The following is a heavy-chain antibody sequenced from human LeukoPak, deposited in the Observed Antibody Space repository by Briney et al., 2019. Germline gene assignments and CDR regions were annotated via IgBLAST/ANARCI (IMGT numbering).Heavy chain of an antibody. CDR3: AKDANSYYYFGMDV. J-gene: IGHJ6*02. CDR2: ISGSGDST. Sequence: GGSLRLSCAASGFTFNKFAMSWVRQAPGKGLEWVSGISGSGDSTYYADSVKRRFTISRDNSTTTLYLQMNSLRAEDTAVYSCAKDANSYYYFGMDVWGQGTTVTISS. D-gene: IGHD4/OR15-4a*01. CDR1: GFTFNKFA. V-gene: IGHV3-23*01.